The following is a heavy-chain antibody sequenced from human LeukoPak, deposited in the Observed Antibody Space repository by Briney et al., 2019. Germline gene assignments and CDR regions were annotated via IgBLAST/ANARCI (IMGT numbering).Heavy chain of an antibody. CDR3: ASCSRTVNYFDYYMDI. CDR1: GFTVSSKY. D-gene: IGHD2-15*01. J-gene: IGHJ6*03. Sequence: RSLRLSCVVSGFTVSSKYVSWVRQAPGKGLEWVSVVYSSGTMNYADSVKGRFTLSRDIAKNTLYLQMNSLRPDDTAVYFCASCSRTVNYFDYYMDIWGKGTTVIVSS. CDR2: VYSSGTM. V-gene: IGHV3-66*02.